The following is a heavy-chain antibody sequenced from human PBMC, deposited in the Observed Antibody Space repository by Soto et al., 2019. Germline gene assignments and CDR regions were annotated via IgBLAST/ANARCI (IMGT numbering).Heavy chain of an antibody. CDR1: GGSISRGGYS. CDR2: IYHSGST. Sequence: PSETLSLTCAVSGGSISRGGYSWSWIRQPPGKGLEWIGYIYHSGSTYYNPSLKSRVTISVDRSKNQFSLKLNSVTAADTAMFYCATQGFYRMGVWGRGTTVTVSS. CDR3: ATQGFYRMGV. J-gene: IGHJ6*02. V-gene: IGHV4-30-2*01.